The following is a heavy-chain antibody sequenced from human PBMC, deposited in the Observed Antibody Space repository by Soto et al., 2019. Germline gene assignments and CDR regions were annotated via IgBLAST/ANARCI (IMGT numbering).Heavy chain of an antibody. J-gene: IGHJ6*02. CDR3: ARDDMVRGVSVYGMDV. CDR1: GYTFTGYY. D-gene: IGHD3-10*01. Sequence: ASVKVSCKASGYTFTGYYMHWVRQAPGQGLEWMGWINPNSGGTNYAQKFQGRVTMTRDTSISTAYMELSRLRSDDTAVYYCARDDMVRGVSVYGMDVWGQGTTVTVSS. V-gene: IGHV1-2*02. CDR2: INPNSGGT.